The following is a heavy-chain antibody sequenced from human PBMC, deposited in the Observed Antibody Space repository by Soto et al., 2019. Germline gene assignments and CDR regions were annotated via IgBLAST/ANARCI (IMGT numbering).Heavy chain of an antibody. CDR2: IYYSGST. CDR3: VRLYCSGGSCYSYGAFDI. CDR1: GGSISSGGYY. Sequence: QVQLQESGPGLVKPSQTLSLTCTVSGGSISSGGYYWSWIRQHPGKGLEWIGYIYYSGSTYYNPSLKSRVTISVDTSKNQFSLKLSSVTAADTAVYYCVRLYCSGGSCYSYGAFDIWGQGTMVTVSS. V-gene: IGHV4-31*03. D-gene: IGHD2-15*01. J-gene: IGHJ3*02.